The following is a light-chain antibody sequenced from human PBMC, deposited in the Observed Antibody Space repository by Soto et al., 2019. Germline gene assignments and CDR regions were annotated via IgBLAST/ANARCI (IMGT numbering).Light chain of an antibody. V-gene: IGKV1-5*01. Sequence: DIQLTQSPSFLSASVGDRVTITCRASQSITTWLAWYQQRPGKAPKLLIYDVSSLQSGVPSRFSGSGSGTEFTLTVSSLQPEDFATYYCQHYNSYSEAFGQGTKVDIK. CDR3: QHYNSYSEA. CDR2: DVS. J-gene: IGKJ1*01. CDR1: QSITTW.